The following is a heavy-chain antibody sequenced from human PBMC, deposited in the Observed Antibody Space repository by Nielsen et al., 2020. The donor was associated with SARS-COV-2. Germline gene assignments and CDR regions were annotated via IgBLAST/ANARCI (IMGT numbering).Heavy chain of an antibody. V-gene: IGHV4-39*07. CDR1: GGSISSSRYY. J-gene: IGHJ5*02. CDR2: IYYSGST. D-gene: IGHD4-11*01. Sequence: SETLSLTCTVSGGSISSSRYYWGWIRQPPGKGLEWIGTIYYSGSTYYNPSLKSRVTISVDTSKNQFSLKLSSVTAADTAVYYCARAQDYSSWFDPWGQGTLVTVSS. CDR3: ARAQDYSSWFDP.